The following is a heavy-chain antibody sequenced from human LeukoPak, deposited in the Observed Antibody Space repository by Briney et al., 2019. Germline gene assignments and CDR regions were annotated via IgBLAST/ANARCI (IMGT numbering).Heavy chain of an antibody. CDR3: ARDAGAVAAMSWLDP. J-gene: IGHJ5*02. Sequence: GGSLRLSCAASGFTFSSYAMHWVRQAPGKGLEWVAVISYDGSNKYYADSVKGRFTISRDNSKNTLYLQMNSLRAEDTAVYYCARDAGAVAAMSWLDPWGQGTLVTVSS. D-gene: IGHD6-19*01. CDR2: ISYDGSNK. CDR1: GFTFSSYA. V-gene: IGHV3-30-3*01.